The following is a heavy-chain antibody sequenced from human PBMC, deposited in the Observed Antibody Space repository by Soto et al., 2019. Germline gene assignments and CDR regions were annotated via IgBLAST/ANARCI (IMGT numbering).Heavy chain of an antibody. CDR2: ITPSGNP. D-gene: IGHD3-10*01. J-gene: IGHJ4*01. CDR3: ARGRSFGCFAY. CDR1: GGSFGGYS. V-gene: IGHV4-34*02. Sequence: QVQLQQWGAGLLKPSETLSLTCAVFGGSFGGYSWTWIRQPPGGGLEWIGEITPSGNPNYNPSLKSRGPIAGDKSRNQFFLNLTSGAPGEPSFFFCARGRSFGCFAYWGQGTMVIVSS.